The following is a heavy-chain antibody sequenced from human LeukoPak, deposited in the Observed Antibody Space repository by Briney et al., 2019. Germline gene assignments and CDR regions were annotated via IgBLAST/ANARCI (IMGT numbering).Heavy chain of an antibody. D-gene: IGHD3-9*01. V-gene: IGHV4-61*02. CDR1: RGSISSGNYY. Sequence: SETLSLTCTVSRGSISSGNYYWSWIRQPAGKGLEWIGRFHTRGSTNYNPSLKSRVIISVDTSKNQFSLKLSSVTAADTAVYYCASNYDILTGYYIWGQGTLVTVSS. CDR3: ASNYDILTGYYI. J-gene: IGHJ4*02. CDR2: FHTRGST.